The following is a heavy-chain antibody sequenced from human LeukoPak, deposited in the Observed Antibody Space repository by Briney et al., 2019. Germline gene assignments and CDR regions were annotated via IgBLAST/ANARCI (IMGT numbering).Heavy chain of an antibody. Sequence: ASVNVSYKASGYTFTSYYMHWVRQAPGQGLEWMGMINPSGGSTSYAQKFQGRVTITRDMSTSTVYMELSSLRSEDTAVYYCARASPYYYDSSGYYYGYWGQGTLVTVSS. CDR3: ARASPYYYDSSGYYYGY. CDR1: GYTFTSYY. CDR2: INPSGGST. D-gene: IGHD3-22*01. J-gene: IGHJ4*02. V-gene: IGHV1-46*01.